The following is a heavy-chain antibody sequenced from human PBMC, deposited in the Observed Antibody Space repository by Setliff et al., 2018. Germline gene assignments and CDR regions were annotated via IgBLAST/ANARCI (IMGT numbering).Heavy chain of an antibody. CDR1: GGSIINYY. V-gene: IGHV4-4*07. CDR3: ARKGISALSGAFDM. J-gene: IGHJ3*02. D-gene: IGHD1-26*01. CDR2: IYTSGST. Sequence: SETLSLTCTVSGGSIINYYWSWIRQPAGKGLEWIGRIYTSGSTNYSPSLKSRVTMSVDTSKNQFSLKLSSVTAADTAVYYCARKGISALSGAFDMWGQGTMVTVSS.